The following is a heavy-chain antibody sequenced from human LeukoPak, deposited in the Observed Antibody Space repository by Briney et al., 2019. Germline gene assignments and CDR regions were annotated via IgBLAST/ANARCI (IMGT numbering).Heavy chain of an antibody. CDR3: ARLGYYDFWSGYYFDY. CDR2: IYYRRST. D-gene: IGHD3-3*01. Sequence: PSETLSLTCTVSDGSLSSSCYYCGWLRQPPGKGLERLGRIYYRRSTYNNPSLKSPVTISVDTSQNQFSLNLSSVTAADTAVYYCARLGYYDFWSGYYFDYWGQGTLVTVSS. CDR1: DGSLSSSCYY. J-gene: IGHJ4*02. V-gene: IGHV4-39*01.